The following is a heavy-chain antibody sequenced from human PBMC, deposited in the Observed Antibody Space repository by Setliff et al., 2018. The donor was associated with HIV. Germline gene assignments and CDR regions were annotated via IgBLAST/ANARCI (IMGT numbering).Heavy chain of an antibody. J-gene: IGHJ5*02. D-gene: IGHD3-22*01. CDR2: IHYNEKT. CDR1: GGSASNSRYY. CDR3: ASRVYYYDSNNFLREEGFDP. V-gene: IGHV4-39*01. Sequence: PSETLSLTCTVSGGSASNSRYYWAWIRQPPGKGLEYIGSIHYNEKTYYNPSLKSRVTISIDTSKNQFSLNLTSVTAADTAVYYCASRVYYYDSNNFLREEGFDPWGPGMLVTVSS.